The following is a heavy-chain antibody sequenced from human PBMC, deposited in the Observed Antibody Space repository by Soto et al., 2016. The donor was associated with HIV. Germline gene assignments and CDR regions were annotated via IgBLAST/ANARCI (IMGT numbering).Heavy chain of an antibody. D-gene: IGHD3-22*01. CDR1: GFSFSSYG. J-gene: IGHJ3*02. Sequence: VQLVESGGGVVQPGRSLRLSCAASGFSFSSYGMHWVRQAPGKGLEWVALIWYDGSDKYYADSVKGRFTISRDNFKNTLYLQMSSLRAEDTAVYYCARDRYYYDSSGYESYVFXMWARDNGHRLF. V-gene: IGHV3-33*01. CDR3: ARDRYYYDSSGYESYVFXM. CDR2: IWYDGSDK.